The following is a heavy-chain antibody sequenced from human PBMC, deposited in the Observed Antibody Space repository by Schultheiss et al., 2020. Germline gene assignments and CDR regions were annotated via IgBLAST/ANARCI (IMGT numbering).Heavy chain of an antibody. V-gene: IGHV2-70*18. CDR3: AQTAAAAHYY. CDR1: GGSFSSYYW. CDR2: IDWDDDK. Sequence: TLSLTCAVYGGSFSSYYWSWIRQPPGKGLEWLALIDWDDDKYYSTSLKTRLTISKDTSKNQVVLTMTNMDPVDTATYYCAQTAAAAHYYWGQGTLVTVYS. D-gene: IGHD6-13*01. J-gene: IGHJ4*02.